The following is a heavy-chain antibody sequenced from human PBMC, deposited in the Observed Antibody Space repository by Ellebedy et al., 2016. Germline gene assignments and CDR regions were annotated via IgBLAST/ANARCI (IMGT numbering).Heavy chain of an antibody. CDR2: IKEDGSAP. V-gene: IGHV3-7*01. J-gene: IGHJ4*02. Sequence: GGSLRLSCDASGFTFSDYWMSWVRQTPGKGLEWVANIKEDGSAPYYVDSVKCRFPISRDNAKKSLYLQMNRLRVEDTDVYYCARDASGYDCWGQGTPVTVSS. D-gene: IGHD6-13*01. CDR1: GFTFSDYW. CDR3: ARDASGYDC.